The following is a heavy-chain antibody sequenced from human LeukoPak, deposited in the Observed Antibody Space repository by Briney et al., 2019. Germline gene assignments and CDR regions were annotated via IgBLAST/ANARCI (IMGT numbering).Heavy chain of an antibody. CDR3: AARLIGSFFDQ. D-gene: IGHD3-10*01. J-gene: IGHJ4*02. CDR2: IYTSGST. CDR1: GGSISSGSYY. V-gene: IGHV4-61*02. Sequence: SQTLSLTCTVSGGSISSGSYYWSWIRQPAGKGLEWIGRIYTSGSTNYNPSLKSRVTISVDTSKNQFSLKLSSVTAADTAVYYCAARLIGSFFDQWGQGTLVPVSS.